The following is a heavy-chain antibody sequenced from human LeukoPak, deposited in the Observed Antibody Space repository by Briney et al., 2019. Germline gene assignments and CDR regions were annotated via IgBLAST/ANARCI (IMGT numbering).Heavy chain of an antibody. J-gene: IGHJ4*02. CDR3: AREAVDYGSGSHDY. CDR2: VHSSGST. V-gene: IGHV4-4*07. Sequence: SETLSLTCTVSGATIGSFYWSWIRQPAGKGLEWIGRVHSSGSTNYIPSIKSRVTMSVDTSKNQFSLKLNTVTAADTAMYYCAREAVDYGSGSHDYWGQGILVTVSS. D-gene: IGHD3-10*01. CDR1: GATIGSFY.